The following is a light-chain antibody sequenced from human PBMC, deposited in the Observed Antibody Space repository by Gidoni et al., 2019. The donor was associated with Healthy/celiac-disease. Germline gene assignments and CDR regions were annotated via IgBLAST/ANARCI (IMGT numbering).Light chain of an antibody. V-gene: IGLV6-57*04. J-gene: IGLJ2*01. CDR1: SGSIASNY. CDR3: QSYDSSSVV. CDR2: EDN. Sequence: NLMLTQPHSVSESPGKTVTISCTRSSGSIASNYVQWYQQRPGSAPTTVIYEDNQRPSGVPDRFSGSIDSSSNSASLTNSGLKTEDEADYYCQSYDSSSVVFGGGTKLTVL.